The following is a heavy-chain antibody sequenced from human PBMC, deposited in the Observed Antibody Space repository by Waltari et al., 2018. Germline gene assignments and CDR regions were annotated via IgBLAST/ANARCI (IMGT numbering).Heavy chain of an antibody. CDR3: ARSLGDPDYFDY. J-gene: IGHJ4*02. CDR1: GGSILTSNYY. CDR2: IYNSEIT. Sequence: QLQLQESGPGLVKPSETLSLTCTVSGGSILTSNYYWGWLRQPPGKGLEWIGSIYNSEITYYNPSLKSRVTISVDTSKHQFSLRLSSVTAADTAVYYCARSLGDPDYFDYWGQGTLVTVSS. V-gene: IGHV4-39*01. D-gene: IGHD2-21*02.